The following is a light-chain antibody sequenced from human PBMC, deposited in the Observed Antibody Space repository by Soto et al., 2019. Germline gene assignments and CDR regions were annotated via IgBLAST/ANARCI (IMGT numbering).Light chain of an antibody. CDR1: QSVSRSY. J-gene: IGKJ2*01. CDR3: RQYENSPYT. Sequence: EIVLTQSLGTLSLSPGERATLSCRASQSVSRSYLAWYQQKPGQAPRLLIYGASSRTTGIPDRFSGSGSGTDFTLTISRLEPEDFAVYYCRQYENSPYTFGQGTKREIK. V-gene: IGKV3-20*01. CDR2: GAS.